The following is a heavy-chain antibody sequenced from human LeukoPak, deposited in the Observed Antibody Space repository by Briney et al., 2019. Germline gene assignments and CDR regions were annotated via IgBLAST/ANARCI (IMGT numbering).Heavy chain of an antibody. D-gene: IGHD4-23*01. Sequence: GGSLRLSCAASGFPFSSHAMSWVRQPPGKGLEWVAAISNGKTYYADSVRGRYAISRDDSTNTVYLHINSLRAEDTAIYYCGGSVVTPYFFDYWGQGILVTVSS. V-gene: IGHV3-23*01. CDR1: GFPFSSHA. CDR2: ISNGKT. CDR3: GGSVVTPYFFDY. J-gene: IGHJ4*02.